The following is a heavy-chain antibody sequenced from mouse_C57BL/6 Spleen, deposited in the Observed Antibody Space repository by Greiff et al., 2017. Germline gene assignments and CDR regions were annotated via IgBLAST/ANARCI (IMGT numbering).Heavy chain of an antibody. Sequence: EVQLVESGPELVKPGASVKISCKASGYSFTGYYMNWVKQSPEKSLEWIGEINPSTGGTTYNQKFKAKATLTVDKSSSTAYMQLKSLTSEDSAVYYCARHPYYYGSSYFDYWGQGTTLTVSS. CDR2: INPSTGGT. J-gene: IGHJ2*01. D-gene: IGHD1-1*01. CDR3: ARHPYYYGSSYFDY. V-gene: IGHV1-42*01. CDR1: GYSFTGYY.